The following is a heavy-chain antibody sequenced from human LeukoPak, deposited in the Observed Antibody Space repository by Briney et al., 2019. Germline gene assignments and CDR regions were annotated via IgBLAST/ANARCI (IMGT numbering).Heavy chain of an antibody. V-gene: IGHV5-51*01. CDR2: IYPGDSDP. Sequence: GESLKISCKGSGYTFTTYWIGWVRQMPGNGLEWMGIIYPGDSDPRYSPSVQGQVTISADKSISTAYLQWSSLKASDSAMYYRVRHDLGSSWFGFDYWGQGTLVTVSS. J-gene: IGHJ4*02. D-gene: IGHD6-13*01. CDR3: VRHDLGSSWFGFDY. CDR1: GYTFTTYW.